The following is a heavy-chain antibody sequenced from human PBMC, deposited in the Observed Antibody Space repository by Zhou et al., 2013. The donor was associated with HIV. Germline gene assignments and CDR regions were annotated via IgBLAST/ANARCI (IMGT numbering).Heavy chain of an antibody. Sequence: QVQLVQSGAEVKKPGASVKVSCKASGYTFTGYYIHWVRQAPGQGLEWMGWINPNSGDTNYAQKFQGRVTMTRDTSISTAYMELNRLRSDDTAMYYCARHRRYGDNSYAFDIWGQGTMVTVSS. CDR2: INPNSGDT. CDR1: GYTFTGYY. D-gene: IGHD2-21*01. J-gene: IGHJ3*02. CDR3: ARHRRYGDNSYAFDI. V-gene: IGHV1-2*02.